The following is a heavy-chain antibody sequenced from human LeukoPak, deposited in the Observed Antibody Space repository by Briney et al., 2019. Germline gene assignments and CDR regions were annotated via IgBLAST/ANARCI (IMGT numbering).Heavy chain of an antibody. V-gene: IGHV3-21*04. J-gene: IGHJ4*02. Sequence: GGSLRLSCAASGFTFSSYSMDWVRQAPGKGLEWVSSISSSSSYIYYADSVKGRFTISRDNSKNTLYLQMNSLRAEDTAVYYCAKDRGDFWSGQNYFDYWGQGTLVTVSS. CDR1: GFTFSSYS. CDR3: AKDRGDFWSGQNYFDY. CDR2: ISSSSSYI. D-gene: IGHD3-3*01.